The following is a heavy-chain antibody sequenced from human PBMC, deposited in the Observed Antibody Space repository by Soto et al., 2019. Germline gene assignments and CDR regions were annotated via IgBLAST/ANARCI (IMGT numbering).Heavy chain of an antibody. CDR2: IYYSGST. V-gene: IGHV4-59*08. CDR3: ARHIVATITFDY. Sequence: SETLSLTCTVSGGSISSYYWSWIRQPPGKGLEWIGYIYYSGSTNYNPSLKSRVTISVDTSKNQFSLKLSSVTAAETAVYYCARHIVATITFDYWGQGTLVTVSS. J-gene: IGHJ4*02. D-gene: IGHD5-12*01. CDR1: GGSISSYY.